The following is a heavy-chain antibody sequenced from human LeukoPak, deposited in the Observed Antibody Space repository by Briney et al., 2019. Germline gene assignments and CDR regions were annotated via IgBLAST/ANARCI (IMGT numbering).Heavy chain of an antibody. CDR3: AKDPTWAYYYGSGTPDFDY. D-gene: IGHD3-10*01. Sequence: PGGSLRLSCAASGFTFNHYWMSWVRQAPGKGLEWVSAISGSGGSTYYADSVKGRFTISRDNSKNTLYLQMNSLRAEDTAVYYCAKDPTWAYYYGSGTPDFDYWGQGTLVTVSS. V-gene: IGHV3-23*01. CDR2: ISGSGGST. J-gene: IGHJ4*02. CDR1: GFTFNHYW.